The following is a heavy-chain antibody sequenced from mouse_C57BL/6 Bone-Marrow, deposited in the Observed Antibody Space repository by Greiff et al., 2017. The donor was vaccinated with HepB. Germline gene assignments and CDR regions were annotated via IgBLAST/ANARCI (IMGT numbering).Heavy chain of an antibody. CDR1: GYTFTRYW. J-gene: IGHJ4*01. D-gene: IGHD1-1*01. CDR3: ARGVITTVVAGNAMDY. Sequence: QLHHPVSYLFSPFSSFKLSCNASGYTFTRYWMHWVKQRPIQGLEWIGNIDPSDSETHYNQKFKDKATLTVDKSSSTAYMQLSSLTSEDSAVYYCARGVITTVVAGNAMDYWGQGTSVTVSS. V-gene: IGHV1-52*01. CDR2: IDPSDSET.